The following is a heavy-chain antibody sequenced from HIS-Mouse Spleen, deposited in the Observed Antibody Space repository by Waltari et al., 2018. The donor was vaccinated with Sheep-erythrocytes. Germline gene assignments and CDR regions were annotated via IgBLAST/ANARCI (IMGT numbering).Heavy chain of an antibody. D-gene: IGHD6-13*01. CDR2: IYPGDSDT. CDR3: ARHLWPHSSSWRDAFDI. Sequence: ELQLVQSGAEVKKPGEPLKLSCTCAGYMCASYSVGWSPPMPANGLGWMGIIYPGDSDTRYSPSFQGQVTISAGKSISTAYLQWSSLKASDTAMYYCARHLWPHSSSWRDAFDIWGQGTMVTVSS. J-gene: IGHJ3*02. V-gene: IGHV5-51*01. CDR1: GYMCASYS.